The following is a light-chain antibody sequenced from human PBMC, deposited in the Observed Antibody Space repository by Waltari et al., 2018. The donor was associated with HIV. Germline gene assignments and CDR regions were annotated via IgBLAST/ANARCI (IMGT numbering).Light chain of an antibody. J-gene: IGLJ2*01. CDR1: KIGNKS. V-gene: IGLV3-21*02. Sequence: SYVLTQPPSVSVAPGQTARITCGGNKIGNKSEHWYKQKPGQAHVLVVNDDSDRPSGIPERFSGSNSGNTATLTISRVEAGDEADYFCQVWDSSSDLVVFGGGTKLTVL. CDR2: DDS. CDR3: QVWDSSSDLVV.